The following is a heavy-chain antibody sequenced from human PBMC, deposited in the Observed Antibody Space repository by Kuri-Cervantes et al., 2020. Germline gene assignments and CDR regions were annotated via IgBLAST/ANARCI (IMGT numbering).Heavy chain of an antibody. CDR3: AGGEYYYDSSGVK. V-gene: IGHV4-59*01. D-gene: IGHD3-22*01. Sequence: SQTLSLTCTVSGGSISGYYWNWFRQPPGKGLEWIGYIYYSGSSNYNPSLNDRVTMSVDTSKNQFSLKLSSVTAADTAVYYCAGGEYYYDSSGVKWGQGTLVTVSS. CDR2: IYYSGSS. CDR1: GGSISGYY. J-gene: IGHJ4*02.